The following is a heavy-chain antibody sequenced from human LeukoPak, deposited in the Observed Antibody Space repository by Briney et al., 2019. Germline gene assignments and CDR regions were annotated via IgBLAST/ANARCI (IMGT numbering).Heavy chain of an antibody. Sequence: PGRSLRLSCAASGFTFSSYAMHWVRQAPGKGLERVAVISYDGSNKYYADSVKGRSTISRDNSKNTLYLQMNSLRAEDTAVYYCARDSAAAGRGGGVDPWGQGTLVTVSS. CDR3: ARDSAAAGRGGGVDP. CDR1: GFTFSSYA. J-gene: IGHJ5*02. D-gene: IGHD6-13*01. CDR2: ISYDGSNK. V-gene: IGHV3-30-3*01.